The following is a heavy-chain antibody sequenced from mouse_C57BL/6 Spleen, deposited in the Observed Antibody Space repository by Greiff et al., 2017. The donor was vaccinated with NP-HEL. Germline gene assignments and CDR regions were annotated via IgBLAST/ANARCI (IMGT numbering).Heavy chain of an antibody. J-gene: IGHJ2*01. CDR1: GFTFSDYG. CDR3: ARSDYDDFDY. Sequence: EVKLMESGGGLVKPGGSLKLSCAASGFTFSDYGMHWVRQAPEKGLEWVAYISSGSSTIYYVDTVKGRFTISRDNAKNTLFLQMTSLRSEDTAMYYCARSDYDDFDYWGQGTTLTVSS. V-gene: IGHV5-17*01. CDR2: ISSGSSTI. D-gene: IGHD2-4*01.